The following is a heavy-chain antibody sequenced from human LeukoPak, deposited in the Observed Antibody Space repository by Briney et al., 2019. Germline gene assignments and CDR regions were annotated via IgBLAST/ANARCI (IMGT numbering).Heavy chain of an antibody. J-gene: IGHJ4*02. D-gene: IGHD2-2*01. CDR3: ARDVPAAAPTYDY. CDR1: GGTFSSYA. V-gene: IGHV1-69*04. Sequence: SVKVSCKASGGTFSSYAISWVRQAPGQGLEWMGRIIPILGIANYAQKFQGRVTITADKSTSTAYMELSSLRSEDTAVYYCARDVPAAAPTYDYWGQGTLVTVSS. CDR2: IIPILGIA.